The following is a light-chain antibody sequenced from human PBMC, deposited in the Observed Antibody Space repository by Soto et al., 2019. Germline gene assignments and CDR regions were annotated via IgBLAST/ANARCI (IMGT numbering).Light chain of an antibody. CDR1: QSVSSN. Sequence: IVMTQSPATLSVSPGERATLSCRASQSVSSNLAWYQQKPGQAPRPLIYGESTRVTDIPARFSGSGSGTEFTLTINSLKSEDFAVYYCHQFNNWPFTFGPGTKVDI. V-gene: IGKV3-15*01. J-gene: IGKJ3*01. CDR2: GES. CDR3: HQFNNWPFT.